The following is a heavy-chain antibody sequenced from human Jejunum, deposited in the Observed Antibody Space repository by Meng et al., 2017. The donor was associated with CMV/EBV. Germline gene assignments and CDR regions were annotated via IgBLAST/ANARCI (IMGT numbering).Heavy chain of an antibody. D-gene: IGHD6-13*01. CDR1: GYTFTGHS. CDR2: INANTGDT. V-gene: IGHV1-2*02. CDR3: ARDMTSTWYGGSDL. J-gene: IGHJ5*02. Sequence: KSSGYTFTGHSLHWVRQAPGQGLEWMGWINANTGDTNYAQKFQGRVTMTRDTSITTAYMDLSSLTSDDAAVYYCARDMTSTWYGGSDLWGQGTLVTVSS.